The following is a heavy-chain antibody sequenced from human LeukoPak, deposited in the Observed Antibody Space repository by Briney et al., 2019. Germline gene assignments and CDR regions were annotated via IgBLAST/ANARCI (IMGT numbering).Heavy chain of an antibody. J-gene: IGHJ4*02. Sequence: GGSLRLSCAASGFTFSNYWMNWVRQVPGKGLEWVSGINWNGGSTGYADSVKGRFTISRDNAKNSLYLQMNSLRAEDTALYYCTRDQDIVVVPAASGQYYFDYWGQGTLVTVSS. CDR3: TRDQDIVVVPAASGQYYFDY. CDR2: INWNGGST. V-gene: IGHV3-20*04. CDR1: GFTFSNYW. D-gene: IGHD2-2*01.